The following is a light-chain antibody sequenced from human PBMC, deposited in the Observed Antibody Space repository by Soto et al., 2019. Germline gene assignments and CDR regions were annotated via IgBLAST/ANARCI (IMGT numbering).Light chain of an antibody. CDR1: SSDVGGYNH. CDR2: EVS. Sequence: QSVLTQPASMSGSPGQSITISCTGTSSDVGGYNHVSWYQQHPGKVPKLMIYEVSSRPSGVSNRFSGSKSGDSASLTISGLQPEDEANYYCTSYTSTRTWVFGGGTKLTVL. CDR3: TSYTSTRTWV. J-gene: IGLJ3*02. V-gene: IGLV2-14*01.